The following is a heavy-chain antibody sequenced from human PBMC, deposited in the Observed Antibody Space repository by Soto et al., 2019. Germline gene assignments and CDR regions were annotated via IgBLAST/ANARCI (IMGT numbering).Heavy chain of an antibody. Sequence: GGSLRLSCAASGFPFSSYSMNWVRQAPGKGLEWVSSISSSSSYIYYADSVKGRFTISRDNAKNSLYLQMNSLRAEDTAVYYCARGEGPYYDILTGYYNGYYYYMDVWGKGTTVTVSS. CDR1: GFPFSSYS. V-gene: IGHV3-21*01. D-gene: IGHD3-9*01. CDR2: ISSSSSYI. J-gene: IGHJ6*03. CDR3: ARGEGPYYDILTGYYNGYYYYMDV.